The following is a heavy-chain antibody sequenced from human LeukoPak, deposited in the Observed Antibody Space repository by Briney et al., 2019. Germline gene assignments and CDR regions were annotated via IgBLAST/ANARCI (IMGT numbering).Heavy chain of an antibody. CDR2: IYYSGSS. V-gene: IGHV4-59*01. Sequence: PSETLSLTCTVSDGSFSSDNWSWVRQPPGKGREWIGYIYYSGSSNYNPSPKRRVTISVETSKSNFSLMRSSVSAAKTAVYYSGRGIYYDTRTYYRAFDIWGQGTMVTVSS. CDR1: DGSFSSDN. J-gene: IGHJ3*02. D-gene: IGHD3-22*01. CDR3: GRGIYYDTRTYYRAFDI.